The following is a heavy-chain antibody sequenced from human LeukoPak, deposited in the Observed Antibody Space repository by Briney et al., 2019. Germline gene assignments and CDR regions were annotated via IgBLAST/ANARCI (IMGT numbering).Heavy chain of an antibody. Sequence: SETLSLTCAVYGRSFSGYYWSWIRQPPGVGLEWIGEINHSGSTNYNPSLRSRVTISVDTSNNQFSLKLSSVTAADTAVYYCARRVTTIYYMDVWGKGTTVTVSS. J-gene: IGHJ6*03. CDR3: ARRVTTIYYMDV. CDR1: GRSFSGYY. V-gene: IGHV4-34*01. D-gene: IGHD1-14*01. CDR2: INHSGST.